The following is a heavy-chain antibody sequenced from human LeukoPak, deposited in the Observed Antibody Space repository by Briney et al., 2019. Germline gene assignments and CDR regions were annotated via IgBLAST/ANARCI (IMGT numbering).Heavy chain of an antibody. V-gene: IGHV4-4*07. Sequence: SETLSLTCTVSGGSLRTYYWTWIRQAAGRGLEWIGRVYSTGSTNYNPSLKSRVTMSVDTSKDQFSLHLSSVTAADPAVYYCARIYGYAFDIWGQGTMVIVSA. CDR2: VYSTGST. D-gene: IGHD5-18*01. CDR3: ARIYGYAFDI. CDR1: GGSLRTYY. J-gene: IGHJ3*02.